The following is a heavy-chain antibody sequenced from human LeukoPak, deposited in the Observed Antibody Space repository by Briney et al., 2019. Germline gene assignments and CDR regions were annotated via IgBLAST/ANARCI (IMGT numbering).Heavy chain of an antibody. J-gene: IGHJ4*02. D-gene: IGHD6-19*01. Sequence: ASVKVSCKASGYTFTSYGISWVRQAPGQGLEWMGWINTYNGNTNYAQKVQGRVTMTTDTSTSTAYMELRSLRSGDTAVYYCARDPHEFSTGWSQFDYWGQGTLVTVSS. CDR2: INTYNGNT. CDR3: ARDPHEFSTGWSQFDY. CDR1: GYTFTSYG. V-gene: IGHV1-18*01.